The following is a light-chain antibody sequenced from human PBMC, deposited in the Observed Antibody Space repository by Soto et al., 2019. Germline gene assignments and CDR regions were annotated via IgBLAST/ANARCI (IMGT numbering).Light chain of an antibody. Sequence: DIQMTQSPSTLFGSVGDRVTITCRASQTISSWLAWYQQKPGRAPKLLIYKASTLKSGVPSRFSGSGAGTECTLTISSLQPDDVATDYCQQYNRYPEAFGQGTK. CDR3: QQYNRYPEA. V-gene: IGKV1-5*03. J-gene: IGKJ1*01. CDR2: KAS. CDR1: QTISSW.